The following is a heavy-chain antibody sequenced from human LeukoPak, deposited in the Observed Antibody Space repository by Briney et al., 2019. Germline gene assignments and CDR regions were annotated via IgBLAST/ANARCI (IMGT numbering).Heavy chain of an antibody. CDR1: GFTFSSYS. V-gene: IGHV3-23*01. Sequence: PGGSLRLSCAASGFTFSSYSMNWVRQAPGKGLEWVSAISGSGGSTYYADSVKGRFTISRDNSKNTLYLQMNSLRAEDTAVYYCAKAPSFYDAFDIWGQGTMVTVSS. J-gene: IGHJ3*02. CDR2: ISGSGGST. CDR3: AKAPSFYDAFDI.